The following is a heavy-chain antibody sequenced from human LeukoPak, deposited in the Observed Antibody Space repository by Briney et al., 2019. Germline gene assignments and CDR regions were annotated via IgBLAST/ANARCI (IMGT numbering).Heavy chain of an antibody. CDR2: ISGSGGST. D-gene: IGHD3-22*01. CDR3: AKESRGRVVVITATFDY. Sequence: QPGGSLRLSCAASGFTFSSYAMSWVRQAPGKGLEWVSAISGSGGSTYYADSVKGRFTISRDNSKNTLYLQMNSLRAEDTAVYYCAKESRGRVVVITATFDYWGRGTLVTVSS. J-gene: IGHJ4*02. V-gene: IGHV3-23*01. CDR1: GFTFSSYA.